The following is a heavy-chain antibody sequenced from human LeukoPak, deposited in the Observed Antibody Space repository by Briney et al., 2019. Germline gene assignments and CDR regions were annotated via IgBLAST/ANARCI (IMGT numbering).Heavy chain of an antibody. V-gene: IGHV3-33*01. J-gene: IGHJ4*02. Sequence: PGGSLRLSCAAPGFTFSSYGMHWVRQAPGKGLEWVAVIWYDGSNKYYADSVKGRFTISRDNSKNTLYLQMNSLRAEDTAVYYCARTILSGWYYFDYWGQGTLVTVSS. D-gene: IGHD6-19*01. CDR2: IWYDGSNK. CDR3: ARTILSGWYYFDY. CDR1: GFTFSSYG.